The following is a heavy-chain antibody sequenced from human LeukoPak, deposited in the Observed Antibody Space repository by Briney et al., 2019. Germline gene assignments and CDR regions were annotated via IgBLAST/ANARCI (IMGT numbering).Heavy chain of an antibody. D-gene: IGHD6-6*01. V-gene: IGHV4-30-4*08. Sequence: PSQTLSLTCTVSGGSISSGSYNWSWIRQPPGKGLEWIGEINHSGSTNYNPSLKSRVTISVDTSKNQFSLKLSSVTPEDTAVYYCARGYSSSSEAFDIWGQGTMVTVSS. CDR1: GGSISSGSYN. CDR3: ARGYSSSSEAFDI. J-gene: IGHJ3*02. CDR2: INHSGST.